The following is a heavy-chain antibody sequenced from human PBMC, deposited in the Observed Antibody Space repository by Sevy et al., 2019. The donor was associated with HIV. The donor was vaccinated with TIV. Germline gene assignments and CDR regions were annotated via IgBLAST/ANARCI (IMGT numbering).Heavy chain of an antibody. CDR2: IWNDGSNQ. Sequence: GGSLRLSCAASGFTFSSYGMHWVRQAPGKGLEWVAVIWNDGSNQYYADSVEGRFTVSRDNSTNTLYLQMNSLRAEDTAEYYCARAPGYCTSTNCYDWFDPWGQGTLVTVSS. CDR3: ARAPGYCTSTNCYDWFDP. V-gene: IGHV3-33*01. D-gene: IGHD2-2*01. CDR1: GFTFSSYG. J-gene: IGHJ5*02.